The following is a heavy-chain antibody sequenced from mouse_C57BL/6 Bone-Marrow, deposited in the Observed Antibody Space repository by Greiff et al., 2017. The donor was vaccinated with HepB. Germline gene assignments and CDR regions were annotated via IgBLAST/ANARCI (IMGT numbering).Heavy chain of an antibody. Sequence: QVQLQQPGAELVKPGASVKMSCKASGYTFTSYWITWVKQRPGQGLEWIGDIYPGSGSTNYNEKFKSKATLTVDTSSSTAYMQLSSLTSEDSAVYYCARGITPVVVDFDYWGQGTTLTVSS. CDR1: GYTFTSYW. D-gene: IGHD1-1*01. CDR3: ARGITPVVVDFDY. CDR2: IYPGSGST. J-gene: IGHJ2*01. V-gene: IGHV1-55*01.